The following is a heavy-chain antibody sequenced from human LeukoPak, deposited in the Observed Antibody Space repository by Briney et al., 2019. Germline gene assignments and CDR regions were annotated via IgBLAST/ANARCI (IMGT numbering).Heavy chain of an antibody. CDR1: GGSFSGYY. D-gene: IGHD2-2*01. J-gene: IGHJ4*02. CDR2: INHSGST. Sequence: SETLSLTCAVYGGSFSGYYWSWIRQPPGKGLEWIGEINHSGSTNYNPSLKSRVTISVDTTKNQFSLKLSSVTAADTAVYYCARGQTFGIVVVPAARFDYWGQGTLVTVSS. CDR3: ARGQTFGIVVVPAARFDY. V-gene: IGHV4-34*01.